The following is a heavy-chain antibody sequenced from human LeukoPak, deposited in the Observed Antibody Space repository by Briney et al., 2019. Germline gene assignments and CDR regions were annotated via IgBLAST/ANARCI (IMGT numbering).Heavy chain of an antibody. CDR2: ISAYNGNT. D-gene: IGHD4-17*01. CDR3: ARVQTTVTTFDWFDP. CDR1: GYTFTSYG. J-gene: IGHJ5*02. Sequence: ASVKVSCKASGYTFTSYGISWVRQAPGQGLEWMGWISAYNGNTNYAQKLQGRVTMTTDTSTSTAYMELRSLRSDDTAVYYCARVQTTVTTFDWFDPWGQGTLVTVSS. V-gene: IGHV1-18*01.